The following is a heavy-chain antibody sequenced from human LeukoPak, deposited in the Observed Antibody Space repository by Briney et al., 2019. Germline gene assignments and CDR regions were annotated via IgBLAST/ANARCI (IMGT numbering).Heavy chain of an antibody. CDR2: ISGSGSTI. Sequence: PGGSLRLSCAASGFTFSSYEMTWVRQAPGKGLEWVSYISGSGSTIYYADSLKGRFTISRDNAKNSLYLQMNSLRAEDTAVYYCAKDGKTRNWDYYQAKPVYWGQGTLVTVSS. D-gene: IGHD1-7*01. CDR1: GFTFSSYE. CDR3: AKDGKTRNWDYYQAKPVY. V-gene: IGHV3-48*03. J-gene: IGHJ4*02.